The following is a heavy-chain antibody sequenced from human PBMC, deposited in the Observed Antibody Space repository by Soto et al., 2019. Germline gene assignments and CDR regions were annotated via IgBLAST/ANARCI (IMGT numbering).Heavy chain of an antibody. CDR1: GFTFSSYG. CDR2: IWYDGSNK. Sequence: GESLKISCAASGFTFSSYGMHWVRQAPGKGLEWVAVIWYDGSNKYYADSVKGRFTISRDNSKNTLYLQMNSLRAEDTAVYYCAREYSSSSPLFAFDIWGQGTMVTVSS. J-gene: IGHJ3*02. D-gene: IGHD6-6*01. CDR3: AREYSSSSPLFAFDI. V-gene: IGHV3-33*01.